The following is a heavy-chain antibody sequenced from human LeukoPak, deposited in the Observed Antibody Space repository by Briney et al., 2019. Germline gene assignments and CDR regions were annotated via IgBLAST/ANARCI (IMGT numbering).Heavy chain of an antibody. D-gene: IGHD6-19*01. CDR1: GFTFDDHG. V-gene: IGHV3-20*04. J-gene: IGHJ4*02. CDR3: TRLSGIVVAGAFDY. CDR2: IYWNGDFT. Sequence: GGSLRLSCAASGFTFDDHGMSWVRQVPGKGLEWVSSIYWNGDFTTYTESVKGRFTISRDNAKTSLYLQMNSLRVEDTAFYYCTRLSGIVVAGAFDYWGQGNLVTVSS.